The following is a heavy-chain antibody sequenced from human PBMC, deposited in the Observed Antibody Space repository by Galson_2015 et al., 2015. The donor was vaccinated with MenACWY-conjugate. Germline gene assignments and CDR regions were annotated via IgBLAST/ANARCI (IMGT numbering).Heavy chain of an antibody. CDR2: ISGSGGST. Sequence: SLRLSCAASGFTFSSYAMSWVRQAPGKGLEWVSAISGSGGSTNHADSVKGRFTISRDNAKNSLYLQMNSLRAEDTAVYYCARDHTISWYIFDYWGQGTLVAVSS. J-gene: IGHJ4*02. CDR3: ARDHTISWYIFDY. D-gene: IGHD6-13*01. CDR1: GFTFSSYA. V-gene: IGHV3-23*01.